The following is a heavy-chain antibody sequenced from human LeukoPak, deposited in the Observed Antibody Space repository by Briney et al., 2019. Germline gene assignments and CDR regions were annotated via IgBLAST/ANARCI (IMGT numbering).Heavy chain of an antibody. CDR3: VRDEARASGTVAPPDFDY. CDR1: GFTLRNHW. CDR2: IKEDGSEK. V-gene: IGHV3-7*01. J-gene: IGHJ4*02. D-gene: IGHD1-26*01. Sequence: GGSLRLSCAASGFTLRNHWMRWARQAPGKGLEWVANIKEDGSEKYYVDSVKGRFTISRDNAKNSLYLQMDTLRVDDTAVYYTVRDEARASGTVAPPDFDYWGQGTLVTVSS.